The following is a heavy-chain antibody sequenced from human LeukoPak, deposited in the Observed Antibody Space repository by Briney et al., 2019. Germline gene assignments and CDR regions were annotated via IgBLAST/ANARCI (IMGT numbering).Heavy chain of an antibody. V-gene: IGHV1-18*01. CDR2: ISAYNGNT. CDR1: GYTFTSYG. Sequence: GASVKVSCKASGYTFTSYGISWVRQAPGQGLEWMGWISAYNGNTNYAQKLQGRVTMTTDTSTSTAYMGLRSLRSDDTAVYYCASDLLIVGATTIDYWGQGTLVTVSS. D-gene: IGHD1-26*01. CDR3: ASDLLIVGATTIDY. J-gene: IGHJ4*02.